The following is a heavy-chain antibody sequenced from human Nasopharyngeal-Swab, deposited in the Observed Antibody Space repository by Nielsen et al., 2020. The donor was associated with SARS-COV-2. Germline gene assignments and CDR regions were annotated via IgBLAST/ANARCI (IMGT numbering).Heavy chain of an antibody. CDR2: INQDGSEK. D-gene: IGHD6-19*01. J-gene: IGHJ4*02. CDR3: ARHSGWSFDY. V-gene: IGHV3-7*01. CDR1: GFTFSGSA. Sequence: GESLKISCAASGFTFSGSAMHWVRQAPGKGLEWVANINQDGSEKYYVDSVKGRFTISRDNAKNSLYLQVNSLRAEDTAVYYCARHSGWSFDYWGQGTLVTVSS.